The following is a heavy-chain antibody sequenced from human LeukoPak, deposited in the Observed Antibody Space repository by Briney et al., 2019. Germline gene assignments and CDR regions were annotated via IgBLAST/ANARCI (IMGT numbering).Heavy chain of an antibody. Sequence: GGSLRLSCAASGFTVSSNYISWVRQAPGKGLEWVSVIYSVGSTYYANSVKGRFTISRDNSKNTLYLQMNSLRAEDTAVYYCARVPSGWYVTYWGQGTLVTVSS. CDR1: GFTVSSNY. J-gene: IGHJ4*02. V-gene: IGHV3-66*02. CDR2: IYSVGST. D-gene: IGHD6-19*01. CDR3: ARVPSGWYVTY.